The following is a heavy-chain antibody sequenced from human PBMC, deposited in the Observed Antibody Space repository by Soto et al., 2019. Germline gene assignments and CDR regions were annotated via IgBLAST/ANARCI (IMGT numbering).Heavy chain of an antibody. J-gene: IGHJ4*02. Sequence: QVQLHESGPGLVKPSETLSLTCAVSGGSISSYYWSWIRQPPGKGLEWIGYFYYSGSTNYNPSLKSRVTISVDTSKNQFSLKLSSVTAADTAVYYCARGALTTYFDYWGQGTLVTVSS. V-gene: IGHV4-59*01. CDR1: GGSISSYY. CDR3: ARGALTTYFDY. CDR2: FYYSGST.